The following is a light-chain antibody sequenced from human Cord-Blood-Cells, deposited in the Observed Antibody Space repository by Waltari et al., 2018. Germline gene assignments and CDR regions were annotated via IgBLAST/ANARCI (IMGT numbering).Light chain of an antibody. CDR3: QPDNSYSPWT. CDR1: QRISIW. V-gene: IGKV1-5*01. CDR2: DAS. J-gene: IGKJ1*01. Sequence: DIQMTQSPSTQSASVGDRVTITRRASQRISIWLAWYQQKPGKAPNLLIYDASSLESGVPSRFIGSGSGTEFTLTISSLQPDYFATYYCQPDNSYSPWTFGQGTKVEIK.